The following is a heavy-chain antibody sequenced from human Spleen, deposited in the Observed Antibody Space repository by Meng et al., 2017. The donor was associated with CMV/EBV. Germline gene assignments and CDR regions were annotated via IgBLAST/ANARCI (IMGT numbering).Heavy chain of an antibody. CDR2: VDHSRRT. CDR1: GGSFSVSGYY. V-gene: IGHV4-34*01. J-gene: IGHJ4*02. Sequence: TCAVYGGSFSVSGYYWNWIRQSPGKGLEWVGEVDHSRRTNYNPSLKSRVNISIDASKNQFSLRLNSVTAADTAVYYCTRGRGIAVSNNWGQGTLVTVSS. D-gene: IGHD6-19*01. CDR3: TRGRGIAVSNN.